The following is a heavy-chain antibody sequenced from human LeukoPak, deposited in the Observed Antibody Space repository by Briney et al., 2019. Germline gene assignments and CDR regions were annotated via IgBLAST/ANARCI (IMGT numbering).Heavy chain of an antibody. CDR1: GYTFTSYG. V-gene: IGHV1-18*01. D-gene: IGHD4-17*01. CDR3: ARGRANGYGDYEATIFDY. J-gene: IGHJ4*02. CDR2: ISANNGNT. Sequence: ASVKVSCKASGYTFTSYGISWVRQAPGQGLEWMGWISANNGNTNYAQKLQGRVTMTTDTSTSTAYMELRSLRSDDTAVYYCARGRANGYGDYEATIFDYWGQGTLVTVSS.